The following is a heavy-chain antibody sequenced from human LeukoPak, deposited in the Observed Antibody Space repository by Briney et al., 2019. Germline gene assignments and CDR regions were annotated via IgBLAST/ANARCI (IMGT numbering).Heavy chain of an antibody. D-gene: IGHD6-19*01. CDR2: IIPILGIA. J-gene: IGHJ4*02. Sequence: SVKVSCKASGGTFSSYAISWVRQAPGQGLEWMGRIIPILGIANYAQKFQGRVTITADKSTSTAYMELSSLRSEDTAVYYCARDLEYSSGWYLGYWGQGTLVTVSS. CDR1: GGTFSSYA. CDR3: ARDLEYSSGWYLGY. V-gene: IGHV1-69*04.